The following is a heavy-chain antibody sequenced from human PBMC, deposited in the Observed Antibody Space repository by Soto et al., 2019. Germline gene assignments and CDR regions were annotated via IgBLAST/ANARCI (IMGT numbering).Heavy chain of an antibody. J-gene: IGHJ4*02. V-gene: IGHV3-23*01. CDR1: GFTFSGYA. Sequence: GGSLRLSCAASGFTFSGYAMSWVRQAPGKGLEWVSAISGSGGSTYYADSVKGRFTISRDNSKNTLYLQMNSLRAEDTAVYYCAKYSTYCSGGSCYFGYFDYWGQGTLVTVSS. D-gene: IGHD2-15*01. CDR2: ISGSGGST. CDR3: AKYSTYCSGGSCYFGYFDY.